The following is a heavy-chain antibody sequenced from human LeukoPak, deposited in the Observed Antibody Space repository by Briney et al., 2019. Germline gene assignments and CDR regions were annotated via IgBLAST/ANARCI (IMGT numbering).Heavy chain of an antibody. CDR3: AREGMVGYCSGGSCYLDIYGMDV. CDR1: GDSVSSNSAA. D-gene: IGHD2-15*01. Sequence: QTLSLTCAISGDSVSSNSAAWNWIRQSPSRGLEWLGRTYYRSKWYNDYAVSVKSRITINPDTSKNQFSLQLNSVTPEDTAVYYCAREGMVGYCSGGSCYLDIYGMDVWGQGTTVTVSS. V-gene: IGHV6-1*01. CDR2: TYYRSKWYN. J-gene: IGHJ6*02.